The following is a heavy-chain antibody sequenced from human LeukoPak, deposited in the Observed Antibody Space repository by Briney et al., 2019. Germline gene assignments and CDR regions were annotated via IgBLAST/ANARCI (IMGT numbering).Heavy chain of an antibody. CDR1: GGSISSYY. CDR2: IYYSGST. D-gene: IGHD5-12*01. Sequence: SETLSLTCTVSGGSISSYYWSWIRQPPGKGLEWIGSIYYSGSTFHNPSLKSRATISVDTSKNQFSLKLSSVTAADTAVYYCARHAYSAYSYYYYGMDVWGQGTTVTVSS. CDR3: ARHAYSAYSYYYYGMDV. V-gene: IGHV4-59*05. J-gene: IGHJ6*02.